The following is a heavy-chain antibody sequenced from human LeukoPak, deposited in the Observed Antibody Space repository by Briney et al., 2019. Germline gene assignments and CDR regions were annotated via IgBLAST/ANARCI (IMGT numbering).Heavy chain of an antibody. D-gene: IGHD2-2*01. CDR2: IYYSGST. J-gene: IGHJ6*02. CDR1: GDSTSSDRYY. Sequence: PSETLSLTCTVSGDSTSSDRYYGGWVRQPPGKGLEWIGNIYYSGSTYYNPSLKSRVTMSVDTSKNQFFLKLNSVTAADTAVYYCARVGYCSSTSCHRYYYYGMDVWGQGTTVTVSS. CDR3: ARVGYCSSTSCHRYYYYGMDV. V-gene: IGHV4-39*02.